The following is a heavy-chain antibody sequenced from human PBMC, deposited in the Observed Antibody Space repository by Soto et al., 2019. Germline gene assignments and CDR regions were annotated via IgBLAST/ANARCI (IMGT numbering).Heavy chain of an antibody. V-gene: IGHV4-59*01. CDR2: IYYSGST. Sequence: SSETLSLTCTVSGGSISSYYWSWIRQPPGKGLEWIGYIYYSGSTNYNPSLKSRVTISVDTSKNQFSLKLSSVTAADTAVYYCATSGGYSSGWFNYYYGMAVWGQGTTVTISS. J-gene: IGHJ6*02. CDR1: GGSISSYY. D-gene: IGHD6-19*01. CDR3: ATSGGYSSGWFNYYYGMAV.